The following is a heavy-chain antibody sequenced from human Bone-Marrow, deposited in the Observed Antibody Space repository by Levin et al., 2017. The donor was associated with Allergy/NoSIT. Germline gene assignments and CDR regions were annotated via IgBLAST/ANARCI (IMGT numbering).Heavy chain of an antibody. J-gene: IGHJ4*02. Sequence: GESLKISCKASGYTFTSYGISWLRQAPGQGLEWMGWISAYTGNTNSAQKLQGRVTMTTDTSTSTAYMELRSLTSDDTAMYYCAVRTGTYPYYFDYWGQGTLVTVSS. CDR2: ISAYTGNT. CDR1: GYTFTSYG. V-gene: IGHV1-18*01. CDR3: AVRTGTYPYYFDY. D-gene: IGHD1-1*01.